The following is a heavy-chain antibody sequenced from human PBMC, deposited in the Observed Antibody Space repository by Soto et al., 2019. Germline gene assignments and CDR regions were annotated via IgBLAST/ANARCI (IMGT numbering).Heavy chain of an antibody. CDR1: GFTFSSYG. J-gene: IGHJ4*02. D-gene: IGHD2-2*02. Sequence: QVQLVESGGGVVQPGRSLRLSCAASGFTFSSYGMHWVRQAPGKGLEWVAVISYDGSNKYYADSVKGRFTISRDNSKNTLYLQMNSLRAEDTAVYYCAKAGILGYCSSTSCYTSDSSGWYSDYWGQGTLVTVSS. V-gene: IGHV3-30*18. CDR3: AKAGILGYCSSTSCYTSDSSGWYSDY. CDR2: ISYDGSNK.